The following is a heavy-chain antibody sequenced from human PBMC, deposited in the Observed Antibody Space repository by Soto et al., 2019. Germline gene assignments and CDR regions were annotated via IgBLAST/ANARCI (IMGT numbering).Heavy chain of an antibody. D-gene: IGHD3-10*01. CDR1: GGSFSGYY. V-gene: IGHV4-34*01. J-gene: IGHJ5*02. CDR3: ARARRFLITMVRGVLTNWFDP. Sequence: SETLSLTCAVYGGSFSGYYWSWIRQPPGKGLEWLGEIKPSGSTNYNPSLKSRVTISVDTSKNQFSLKLSSVTAADTAVYYCARARRFLITMVRGVLTNWFDPWGQGTLVTVSS. CDR2: IKPSGST.